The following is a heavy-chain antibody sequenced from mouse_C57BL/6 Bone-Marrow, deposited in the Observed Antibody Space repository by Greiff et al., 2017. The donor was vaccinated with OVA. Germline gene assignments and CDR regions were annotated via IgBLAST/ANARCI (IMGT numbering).Heavy chain of an antibody. J-gene: IGHJ4*01. CDR3: ARDGSSFYAMDY. V-gene: IGHV1-80*01. Sequence: QVQLQQSGAELVKPGASVKISCKASGYAFSSYWMNWVKQRPGKGLEWIGQIYPGDGDTNYNGKFKGKATLTADKSSSTAYMQLSSLTSEDSAVYFCARDGSSFYAMDYCGQGTSVPVSS. D-gene: IGHD1-1*01. CDR2: IYPGDGDT. CDR1: GYAFSSYW.